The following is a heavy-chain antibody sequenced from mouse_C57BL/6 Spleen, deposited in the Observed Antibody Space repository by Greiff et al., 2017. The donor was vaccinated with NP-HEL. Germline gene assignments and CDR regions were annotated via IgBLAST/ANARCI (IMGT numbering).Heavy chain of an antibody. CDR2: ISGGGGNT. CDR3: ARLYGTYAMDY. D-gene: IGHD1-1*01. Sequence: DVMLVESGGGLVKPGGSLKLSCAASGFTFSSYTMSWVRQTPEKRLEWVATISGGGGNTYYPDSVKGRFTISRDNAKNTLYLQMSSLRSEDTALYYCARLYGTYAMDYWGQGTSVTVSS. CDR1: GFTFSSYT. J-gene: IGHJ4*01. V-gene: IGHV5-9*01.